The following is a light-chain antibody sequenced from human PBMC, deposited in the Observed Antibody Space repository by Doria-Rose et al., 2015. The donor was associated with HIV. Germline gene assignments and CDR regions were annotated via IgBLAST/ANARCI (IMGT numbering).Light chain of an antibody. CDR1: SSNIGAGYD. Sequence: QTVVTQEPSVSEAPGQRVTISRTGSSSNIGAGYDVHWYQQLPGTAPTLLIYGNINRPSEVPDRISGSKSGTSASLAITGLQAEDEADYYCQSYDSSLSGYVFGTGTKVTVL. J-gene: IGLJ1*01. CDR2: GNI. CDR3: QSYDSSLSGYV. V-gene: IGLV1-40*01.